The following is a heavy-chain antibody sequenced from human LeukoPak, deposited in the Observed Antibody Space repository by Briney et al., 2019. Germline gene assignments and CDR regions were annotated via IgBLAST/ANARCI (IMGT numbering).Heavy chain of an antibody. CDR3: ARRFNYYDSYGFDY. J-gene: IGHJ4*02. CDR2: IYYSGST. CDR1: GGSISNYY. V-gene: IGHV4-59*01. D-gene: IGHD3-22*01. Sequence: SETLSLTCTVSGGSISNYYWSWIRQPPGKGLEWMGYIYYSGSTNYNPSLKSRVTISVDTSKNQFSLNLTSVTTADTAVYYCARRFNYYDSYGFDYWGQGILVTVSS.